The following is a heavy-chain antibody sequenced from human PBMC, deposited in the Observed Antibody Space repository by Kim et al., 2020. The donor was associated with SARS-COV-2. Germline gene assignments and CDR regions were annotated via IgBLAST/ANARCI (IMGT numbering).Heavy chain of an antibody. CDR1: GYTFTGYY. V-gene: IGHV1-2*02. CDR2: INPNSGGT. Sequence: ASGKVSCKASGYTFTGYYMHWVRQAPGQGLEWMGWINPNSGGTNYAQKFQGRVTMTRDTSISTAYMELSRLRSDDTAVYYCARLGAAAGGYYYYGMDVWGQGTTVTVSS. J-gene: IGHJ6*02. D-gene: IGHD6-13*01. CDR3: ARLGAAAGGYYYYGMDV.